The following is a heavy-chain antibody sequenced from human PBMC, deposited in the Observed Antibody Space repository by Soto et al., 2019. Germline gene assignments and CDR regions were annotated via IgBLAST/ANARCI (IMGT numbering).Heavy chain of an antibody. V-gene: IGHV1-8*01. CDR2: MNPNSGNT. CDR1: GYTFTSYD. J-gene: IGHJ6*02. Sequence: ASVKVSCKASGYTFTSYDINWVRQATGQGLEWMGWMNPNSGNTGYAQKFQGRVTMTRNTSISTAYMELSSLRSEDTAVYYWARTTGLPGRWNYDYYYGRDVWGQGTTVTVSS. CDR3: ARTTGLPGRWNYDYYYGRDV. D-gene: IGHD3-10*01.